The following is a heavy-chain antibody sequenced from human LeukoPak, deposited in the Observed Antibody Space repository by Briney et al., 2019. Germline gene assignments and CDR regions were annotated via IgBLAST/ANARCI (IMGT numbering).Heavy chain of an antibody. V-gene: IGHV3-33*01. Sequence: PGRSLRLSCAASGFTFSSYGMHWVRQAPGKGLEWVAVIWYDGSNKYYADSVKGRFTISRDNSKNTLYLQMNSLRAEDTAVYYCARDLIVGATGDVFDIWGRGTMVTVSS. J-gene: IGHJ3*02. CDR3: ARDLIVGATGDVFDI. CDR1: GFTFSSYG. D-gene: IGHD1-26*01. CDR2: IWYDGSNK.